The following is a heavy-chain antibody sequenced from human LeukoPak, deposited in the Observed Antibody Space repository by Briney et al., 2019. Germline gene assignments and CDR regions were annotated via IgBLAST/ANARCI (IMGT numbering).Heavy chain of an antibody. CDR1: GGSISSYY. J-gene: IGHJ4*02. D-gene: IGHD6-6*01. CDR2: IYYSGST. Sequence: SETPSLTCTVSGGSISSYYWSWIRQPPGKGLEWIGYIYYSGSTNYNPSLKSRVTISVDTSKDQFSLKLSSVTAADTAVYYCARAQRRIAARPGYFDYWGQGTLVTVSS. V-gene: IGHV4-59*01. CDR3: ARAQRRIAARPGYFDY.